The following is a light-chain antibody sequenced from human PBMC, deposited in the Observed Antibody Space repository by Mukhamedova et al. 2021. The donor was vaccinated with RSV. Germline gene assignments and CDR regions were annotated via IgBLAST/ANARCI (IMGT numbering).Light chain of an antibody. CDR2: TAS. J-gene: IGKJ3*01. V-gene: IGKV1-12*01. Sequence: WYQRRVHGKAPKLLIYTASSLQSGVPSRFSGRGSGTDFTLTISSLQPEDFGTYYCQQASTFPFTFGPGTKVDIK. CDR3: QQASTFPFT.